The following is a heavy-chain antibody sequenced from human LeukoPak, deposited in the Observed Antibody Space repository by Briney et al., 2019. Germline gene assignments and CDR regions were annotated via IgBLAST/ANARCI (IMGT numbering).Heavy chain of an antibody. D-gene: IGHD6-19*01. CDR3: ARARAVAGPFYY. Sequence: GGSLRLSCAASGFTFSSYAMHWVRQAPGKGLEWVAVISYDGSNKYYADSVKGRFTISRDNSKNTLYLQMNSLRAEDTAVYYCARARAVAGPFYYWGQGTLVTVSS. J-gene: IGHJ4*02. V-gene: IGHV3-30*04. CDR1: GFTFSSYA. CDR2: ISYDGSNK.